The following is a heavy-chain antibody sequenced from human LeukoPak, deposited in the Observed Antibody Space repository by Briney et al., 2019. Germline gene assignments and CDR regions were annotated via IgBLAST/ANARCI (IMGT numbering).Heavy chain of an antibody. J-gene: IGHJ6*03. CDR1: GYTFTGYY. Sequence: GASVKFCCNASGYTFTGYYIHWVRHAPGQGHEWMGWINPNSGGTNYAQKFHGKVTITTDTTSTTAYTDRSGAASHDPAVQYTSRGTYFYYYYYYMDVWGKGTTVTVSS. CDR2: INPNSGGT. D-gene: IGHD1-7*01. CDR3: SRGTYFYYYYYYMDV. V-gene: IGHV1-2*02.